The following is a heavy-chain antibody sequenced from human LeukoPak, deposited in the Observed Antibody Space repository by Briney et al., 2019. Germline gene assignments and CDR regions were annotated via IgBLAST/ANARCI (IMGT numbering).Heavy chain of an antibody. CDR1: GYSFTTYW. CDR3: ARQRVNWGLVNDY. J-gene: IGHJ4*02. Sequence: GESLKISCKGSGYSFTTYWISWVRQMPGKGLEWMGIIYPGDSDIRYSPSFQGQVTISADKSISTAYLQWSSLKASDTAMYYCARQRVNWGLVNDYWGQGTLVTVSS. D-gene: IGHD7-27*01. CDR2: IYPGDSDI. V-gene: IGHV5-51*01.